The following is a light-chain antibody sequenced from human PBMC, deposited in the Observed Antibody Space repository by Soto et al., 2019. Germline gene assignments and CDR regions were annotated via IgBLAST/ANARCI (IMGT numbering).Light chain of an antibody. J-gene: IGKJ5*01. CDR1: QSVSSPY. CDR2: WAS. CDR3: PHYGSSPIT. Sequence: EIVLTQSPATLSVSPGERATLSYRASQSVSSPYLAWYQQKPGQAPRLLVYWASRRATLSPDTFSGRGSDTNFTLTSSRLEPEDFAVYCCPHYGSSPITFGQGTRLDIK. V-gene: IGKV3-20*01.